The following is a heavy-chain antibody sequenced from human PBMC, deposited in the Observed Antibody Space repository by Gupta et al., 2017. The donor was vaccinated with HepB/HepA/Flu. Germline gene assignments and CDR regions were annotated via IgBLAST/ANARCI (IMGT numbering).Heavy chain of an antibody. V-gene: IGHV3-7*01. D-gene: IGHD4-17*01. CDR3: ARGGHYYFDL. Sequence: QLVASGGGLVQPGESMRLSCAASGFTISSFWMCWVRQAPGKGLEWVANIKQDGSEKDYVDSVKGRFAISRDNAKNSLYLQLNSLRAEDTAVYYCARGGHYYFDLWGRGTLVTVSS. CDR1: GFTISSFW. CDR2: IKQDGSEK. J-gene: IGHJ2*01.